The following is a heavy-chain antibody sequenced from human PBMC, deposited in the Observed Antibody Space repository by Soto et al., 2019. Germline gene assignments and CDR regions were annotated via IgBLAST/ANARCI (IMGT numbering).Heavy chain of an antibody. Sequence: QVQLVQSGAEVKKPGSSVKVSCKASGGTFSSYAISWVRQATVQGLEWMGGLIPIFGTANYAEKFQGRITITADESTSTAYMELSSLRSEDAAVYYCASRPYDYYYYGMDVWGQGTTVTVSS. CDR3: ASRPYDYYYYGMDV. CDR2: LIPIFGTA. J-gene: IGHJ6*02. D-gene: IGHD3-16*01. CDR1: GGTFSSYA. V-gene: IGHV1-69*12.